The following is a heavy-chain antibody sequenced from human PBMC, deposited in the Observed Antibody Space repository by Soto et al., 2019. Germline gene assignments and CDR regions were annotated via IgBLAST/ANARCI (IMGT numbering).Heavy chain of an antibody. Sequence: SETLSLTCAVYGGSFSGYYWRWIRQPPGKGLEWIGEINHSGSTNYNPSLKSRVTISVDTSKNQFSLKLSSVTAADTAVYYRARGRRRSDIVVVVAATFLSNWFDPWGQGTLVTVSS. CDR1: GGSFSGYY. V-gene: IGHV4-34*01. CDR3: ARGRRRSDIVVVVAATFLSNWFDP. J-gene: IGHJ5*02. CDR2: INHSGST. D-gene: IGHD2-15*01.